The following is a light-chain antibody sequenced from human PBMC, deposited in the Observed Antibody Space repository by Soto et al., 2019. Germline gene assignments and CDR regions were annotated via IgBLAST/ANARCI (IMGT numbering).Light chain of an antibody. Sequence: QAVVTQEPSLTVSPGGTVTLTCTSSTGAVTTGYYPTWFQQKPGQGTRALIYVTSKKHSWTPARFSGSLLGGKAALTLSGVQPEDEAEYYCLLYYGGVYVFGTGTKVTVL. CDR3: LLYYGGVYV. J-gene: IGLJ1*01. V-gene: IGLV7-43*01. CDR2: VTS. CDR1: TGAVTTGYY.